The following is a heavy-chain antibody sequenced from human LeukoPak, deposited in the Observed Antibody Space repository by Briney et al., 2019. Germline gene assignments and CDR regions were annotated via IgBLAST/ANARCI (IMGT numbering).Heavy chain of an antibody. V-gene: IGHV4-39*07. J-gene: IGHJ4*02. CDR3: TLGANYYDMNTYYFTDY. CDR1: GGSIGSSSYY. Sequence: SETLSLTCTVSGGSIGSSSYYWAWIRQPPGKGLEWIGSVHYSGSIYYNPSLKSRATLSLDTSKNQFSLRLSSVTAADTALYFCTLGANYYDMNTYYFTDYWGQGTLVTVSS. CDR2: VHYSGSI. D-gene: IGHD3-22*01.